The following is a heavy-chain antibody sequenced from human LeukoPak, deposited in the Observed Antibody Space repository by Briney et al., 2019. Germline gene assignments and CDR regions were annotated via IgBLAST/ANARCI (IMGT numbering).Heavy chain of an antibody. CDR3: ARRGGSGAGDNYYYYLDV. CDR2: IYPGDSDT. CDR1: GYNFTSYW. V-gene: IGHV5-51*01. Sequence: GASLQISFKCSGYNFTSYWSGGVRPLPGKGVGGMGIIYPGDSDTIYSPSCEGQVTISADKSNSTAYLQWSSLKASHTAMYSCARRGGSGAGDNYYYYLDVWGKGTTVTVSS. D-gene: IGHD3-10*01. J-gene: IGHJ6*03.